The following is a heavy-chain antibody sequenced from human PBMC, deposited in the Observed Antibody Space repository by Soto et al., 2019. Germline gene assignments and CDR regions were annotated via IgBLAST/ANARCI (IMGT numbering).Heavy chain of an antibody. CDR3: ARGLSSSGWPNYYYYYGMDV. CDR1: GYTFTGYY. V-gene: IGHV1-2*04. Sequence: ASVKVSCKASGYTFTGYYMHWVRQAPGQGLEWMGWINPNSGGTNYAQKFQGWVTMTRDTSISTAYMELSRLRSDDTAVYYCARGLSSSGWPNYYYYYGMDVWGQGTTVTVSS. J-gene: IGHJ6*02. CDR2: INPNSGGT. D-gene: IGHD6-19*01.